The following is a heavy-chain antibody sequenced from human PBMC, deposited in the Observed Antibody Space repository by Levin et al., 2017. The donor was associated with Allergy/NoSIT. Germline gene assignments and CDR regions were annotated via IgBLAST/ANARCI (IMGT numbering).Heavy chain of an antibody. V-gene: IGHV1-69*06. Sequence: ASVKVSCKASGGTFSSYAISWVRQAPGQGLEWMGGIIPIFGTANYAQKFQGRVTITADKSTSTAYMELSSLRSEDTAVYYCARGDYDYVWGSYRYTRFDYWGQGTLVTVSS. J-gene: IGHJ4*02. CDR1: GGTFSSYA. D-gene: IGHD3-16*02. CDR3: ARGDYDYVWGSYRYTRFDY. CDR2: IIPIFGTA.